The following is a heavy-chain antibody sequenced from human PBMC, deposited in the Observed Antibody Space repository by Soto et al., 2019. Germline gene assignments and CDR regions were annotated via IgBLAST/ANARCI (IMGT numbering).Heavy chain of an antibody. Sequence: GGSLRLSCAASGFTFSSFGMHWVRQAPGKGLEWVAVISYDGSNKYYADSAKGRFTTSRDNSKNTLYLQMNSLRAEDTAVYYCAKGYYYDSSGQLDYWGQGTLVTVSS. D-gene: IGHD3-22*01. CDR1: GFTFSSFG. J-gene: IGHJ4*02. V-gene: IGHV3-30*18. CDR3: AKGYYYDSSGQLDY. CDR2: ISYDGSNK.